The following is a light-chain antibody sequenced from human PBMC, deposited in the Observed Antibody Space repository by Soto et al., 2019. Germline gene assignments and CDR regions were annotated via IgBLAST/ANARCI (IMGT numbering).Light chain of an antibody. Sequence: DIVMTQSPDSLAVSLGERATINCKPSQSVLYSSNNKNYLAWYQQKPGQPPKLLIYWASTRESGVHDRFSSSGSETNFTLTISSLQAQDVAVYYCQQYYSTPPSFGGGTKVEIK. J-gene: IGKJ4*02. CDR1: QSVLYSSNNKNY. CDR3: QQYYSTPPS. CDR2: WAS. V-gene: IGKV4-1*01.